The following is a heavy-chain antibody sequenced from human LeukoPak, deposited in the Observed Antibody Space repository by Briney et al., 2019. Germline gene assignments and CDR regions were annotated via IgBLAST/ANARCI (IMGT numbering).Heavy chain of an antibody. D-gene: IGHD3-22*01. CDR3: ARDVRNYYDSSGYYLFDY. CDR2: IYYTGT. J-gene: IGHJ4*02. V-gene: IGHV4-59*02. Sequence: SETLSLTCTVSGGSVTDYYWSWIRQSPGKGLEWIGYIYYTGTSYNPSLKSRVTISVDTSKNQFSLKLSSVTAADTAVYYCARDVRNYYDSSGYYLFDYWGQGTLVTVSS. CDR1: GGSVTDYY.